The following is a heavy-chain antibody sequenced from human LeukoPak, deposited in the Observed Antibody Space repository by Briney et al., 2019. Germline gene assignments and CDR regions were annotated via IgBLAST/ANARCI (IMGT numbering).Heavy chain of an antibody. D-gene: IGHD3-10*01. V-gene: IGHV1-18*01. J-gene: IGHJ5*02. CDR2: ISAYNGNT. Sequence: ASVKVSCKASGYTFTSYGISWVRQAPGQGLEWMGWISAYNGNTNYAQKLQGRVTMTTDTSTSTVYMELSSLRSEDTAVYYCAREGNSYYYGSGQVPKYNWFDPWGQGTLVTVSS. CDR3: AREGNSYYYGSGQVPKYNWFDP. CDR1: GYTFTSYG.